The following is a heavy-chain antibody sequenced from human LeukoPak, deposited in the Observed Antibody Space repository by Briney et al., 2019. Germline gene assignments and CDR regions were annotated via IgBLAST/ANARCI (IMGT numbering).Heavy chain of an antibody. V-gene: IGHV3-21*01. Sequence: PGGSLRLSCAVSGFTFSSYSMNWVRQAPGKGLEWVSSISGSSSYIYYADSVKGRFTISRDNAKNSLYLQMNSLRAEDTAVYYCARNLAVASPFDYWGQGTLVTVSS. D-gene: IGHD6-19*01. CDR2: ISGSSSYI. J-gene: IGHJ4*02. CDR3: ARNLAVASPFDY. CDR1: GFTFSSYS.